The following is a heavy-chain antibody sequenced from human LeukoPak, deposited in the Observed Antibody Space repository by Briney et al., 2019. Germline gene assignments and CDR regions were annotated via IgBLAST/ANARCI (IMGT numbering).Heavy chain of an antibody. V-gene: IGHV1-2*02. CDR1: GYTFSDYY. D-gene: IGHD3-22*01. CDR2: INPNSGGT. J-gene: IGHJ4*02. CDR3: ARDLTHYYDSSGYGVFDY. Sequence: ASVKVSCTASGYTFSDYYIHWLRQAPGQGLEWMGWINPNSGGTNYAQKFQGRVTMTRDTSISTAYMELSRLRSDDTAVYYCARDLTHYYDSSGYGVFDYWGQGTLVTVSS.